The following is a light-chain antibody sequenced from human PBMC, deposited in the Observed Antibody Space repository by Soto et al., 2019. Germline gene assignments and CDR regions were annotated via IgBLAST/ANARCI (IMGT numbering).Light chain of an antibody. V-gene: IGLV2-14*03. CDR1: SSDVGGYNS. CDR3: SSYSTGGSYV. CDR2: DVS. Sequence: QSALTQPASVSGSPGQSIAISCTGTSSDVGGYNSASWCQQHPGPAPKLLIYDVSNRPSGVSPRFSGSKSGNTASLTLSGLPAEDEADYSCSSYSTGGSYVFGTGTKVTVL. J-gene: IGLJ1*01.